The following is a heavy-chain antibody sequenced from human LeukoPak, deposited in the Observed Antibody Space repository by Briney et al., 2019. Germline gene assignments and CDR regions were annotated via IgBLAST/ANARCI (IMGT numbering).Heavy chain of an antibody. CDR3: AKGRGFDVYCRAGSCSTFDP. Sequence: GGSLRLSCAASGFSFDTHGMHWVRQAPGKGLEWVAVIWYDGSKKYYADSVKGRFTNSRDNSKNTVYLEMNSLRAEDTAVYHCAKGRGFDVYCRAGSCSTFDPWGQGTLVTVSS. J-gene: IGHJ5*02. CDR1: GFSFDTHG. V-gene: IGHV3-30*02. D-gene: IGHD2-15*01. CDR2: IWYDGSKK.